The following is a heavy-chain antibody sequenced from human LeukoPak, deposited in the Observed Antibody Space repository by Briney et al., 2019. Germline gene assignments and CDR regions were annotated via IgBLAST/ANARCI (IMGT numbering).Heavy chain of an antibody. CDR2: IYTSGST. V-gene: IGHV4-61*09. Sequence: SQTLSLTCTVSGGSISSGSYYWSWIRQPAGKGLEWIGHIYTSGSTNYNPSLKSRVTISVDRSKNQMSLKLSSVTAADTAVYYCARCLGFLIGSSWYPDAFDIWGQGTMVTVSS. D-gene: IGHD6-13*01. J-gene: IGHJ3*02. CDR1: GGSISSGSYY. CDR3: ARCLGFLIGSSWYPDAFDI.